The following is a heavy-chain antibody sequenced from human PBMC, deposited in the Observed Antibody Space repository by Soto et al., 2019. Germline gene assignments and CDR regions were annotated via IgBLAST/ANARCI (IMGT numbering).Heavy chain of an antibody. V-gene: IGHV3-30*18. CDR2: ISYDGSNK. D-gene: IGHD4-17*01. J-gene: IGHJ4*02. CDR3: AKDAMTTVTIDY. CDR1: GFTFSSYG. Sequence: QVQLVESGGGVVQPGRSLRLSCAASGFTFSSYGMHWVRQAPGKGLEWVAVISYDGSNKYYADSVKGRFTISRDNSKNTLCLQMDSLRAEDTAVYYCAKDAMTTVTIDYWGQGTLVTGSS.